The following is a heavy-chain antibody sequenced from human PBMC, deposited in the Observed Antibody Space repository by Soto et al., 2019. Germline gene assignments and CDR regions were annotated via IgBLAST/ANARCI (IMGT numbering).Heavy chain of an antibody. CDR1: GGSIRNYY. CDR2: IYTSGNS. D-gene: IGHD3-10*01. Sequence: QVQLQESGPGLVKPSETLSLTCSVSGGSIRNYYWNCIRQPAGKGLEWIGRIYTSGNSDYNPSLKSRVTMSADTSKNQLSLRLSSVTAADSAVYYCARLWFGKPPGYLDYWGQGIRVTISS. V-gene: IGHV4-4*07. CDR3: ARLWFGKPPGYLDY. J-gene: IGHJ4*02.